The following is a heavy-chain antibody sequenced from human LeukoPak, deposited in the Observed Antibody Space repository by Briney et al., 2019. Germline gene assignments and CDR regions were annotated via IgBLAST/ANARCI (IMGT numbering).Heavy chain of an antibody. V-gene: IGHV3-9*01. J-gene: IGHJ6*02. D-gene: IGHD3-3*01. Sequence: PGGSLRLSCAASGFTFGDYAMHWVRQAPGKGLEWVSGINCNSNSIGYADSVKGRFTISRDHAKNSLYLQMDSLRAEDTALYYCARGGVITIFGVVITLYGMDVWGQGTTATVSS. CDR3: ARGGVITIFGVVITLYGMDV. CDR1: GFTFGDYA. CDR2: INCNSNSI.